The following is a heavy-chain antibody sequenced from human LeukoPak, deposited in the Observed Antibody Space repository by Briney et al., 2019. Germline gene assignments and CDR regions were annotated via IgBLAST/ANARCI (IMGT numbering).Heavy chain of an antibody. J-gene: IGHJ4*02. CDR2: ISWNSGSI. CDR3: AKDPGPGYSSGWYGGAFDY. Sequence: PGGSLRLSCAASGFTFDDYAMHWVRQAPGKGLEWVSGISWNSGSIGYADSVKGRFTISRDNAKNSLYLQMNSLRAEDTALYYCAKDPGPGYSSGWYGGAFDYWGQGTLVTVSS. D-gene: IGHD6-19*01. CDR1: GFTFDDYA. V-gene: IGHV3-9*01.